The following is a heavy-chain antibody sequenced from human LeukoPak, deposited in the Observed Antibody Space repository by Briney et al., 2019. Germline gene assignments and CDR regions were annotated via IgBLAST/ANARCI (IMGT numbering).Heavy chain of an antibody. J-gene: IGHJ4*02. CDR1: GGSFSGYY. CDR2: INHSGST. Sequence: SEALSLTCAVYGGSFSGYYWSWIRQPPGKGLEWIGEINHSGSTNYNPSLKSRVTISVDTSKNQFSLKLSSVTAADTAVYYCARAWPWGPSDYWGQGTLVTVSS. V-gene: IGHV4-34*01. D-gene: IGHD7-27*01. CDR3: ARAWPWGPSDY.